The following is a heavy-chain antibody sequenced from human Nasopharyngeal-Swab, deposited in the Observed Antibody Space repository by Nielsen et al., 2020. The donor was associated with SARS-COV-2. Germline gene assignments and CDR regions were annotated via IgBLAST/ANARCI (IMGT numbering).Heavy chain of an antibody. J-gene: IGHJ3*02. V-gene: IGHV3-33*01. CDR3: ARGRADDSSGYLIGRLITDDAFDI. Sequence: WIRQPPGKGLEWVAVIWHDGSTKYYADSVKGRFTISRDNSKNTLYLQMNSLRAEDTAVYYCARGRADDSSGYLIGRLITDDAFDIWGQGTMVTVSS. CDR2: IWHDGSTK. D-gene: IGHD3-22*01.